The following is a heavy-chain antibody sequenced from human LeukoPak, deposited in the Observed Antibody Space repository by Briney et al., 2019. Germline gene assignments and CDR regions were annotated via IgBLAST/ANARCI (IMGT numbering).Heavy chain of an antibody. CDR3: ARATGTFDY. Sequence: GGSLRLSCAASGFTFSSYSINWVRQAPGKGLEWVSYISSSSSTIYYADSVKGRFTISRDNAKNSLFLQMNSLRAEDTAVYYCARATGTFDYWGQGTLVTVSS. V-gene: IGHV3-48*04. D-gene: IGHD1-1*01. CDR2: ISSSSSTI. J-gene: IGHJ4*02. CDR1: GFTFSSYS.